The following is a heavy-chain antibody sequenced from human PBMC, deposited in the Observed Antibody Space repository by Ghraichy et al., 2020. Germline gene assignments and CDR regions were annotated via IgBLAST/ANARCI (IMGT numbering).Heavy chain of an antibody. CDR1: GGSVSSGSYY. D-gene: IGHD6-19*01. V-gene: IGHV4-61*01. CDR2: IYYSGST. J-gene: IGHJ3*02. Sequence: SETLSLTCTVSGGSVSSGSYYWSWIRQPPGKGLEWIGYIYYSGSTNYNPSLKSRVTISVDTSKNQFSLKLSSVTAADTAVYYCARVLWGIAVPDAFDIWGQGTMVTVSS. CDR3: ARVLWGIAVPDAFDI.